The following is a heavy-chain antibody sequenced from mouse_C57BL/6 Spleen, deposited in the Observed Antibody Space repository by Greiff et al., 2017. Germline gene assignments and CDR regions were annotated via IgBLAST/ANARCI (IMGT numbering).Heavy chain of an antibody. CDR1: GYAFSSSW. Sequence: VQLQQSGPELVKPGASVKISCKASGYAFSSSWMNWVQQRPGKGLEWIGRIYPGDGDTNYNGKFKGKATLTADKSSSTAYMQLSSLTSEYSAVYFCARSSYYYGSSYWYFDVWGTGTTVTVSS. V-gene: IGHV1-82*01. CDR3: ARSSYYYGSSYWYFDV. CDR2: IYPGDGDT. D-gene: IGHD1-1*01. J-gene: IGHJ1*03.